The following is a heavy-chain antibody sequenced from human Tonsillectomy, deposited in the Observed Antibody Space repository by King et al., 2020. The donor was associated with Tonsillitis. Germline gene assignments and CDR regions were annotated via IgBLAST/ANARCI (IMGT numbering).Heavy chain of an antibody. J-gene: IGHJ4*02. D-gene: IGHD1-1*01. CDR3: ARHHNFAADY. Sequence: VQLVESGAEVKKPGESLKISCKASGYSFTNYWIGWVRQRPGEGLEWVGIIYRGDSRTRNNPSFHGRVPISADKSTSTAYLQWNSLKASDTAIYYCARHHNFAADYWGQRTLVTVSS. CDR1: GYSFTNYW. V-gene: IGHV5-51*01. CDR2: IYRGDSRT.